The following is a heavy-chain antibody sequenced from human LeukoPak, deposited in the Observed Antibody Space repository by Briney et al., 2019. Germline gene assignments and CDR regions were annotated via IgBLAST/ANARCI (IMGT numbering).Heavy chain of an antibody. Sequence: GASVKVSCKASGGTFSSYAISWVRQAPGQGLEWMGGIIPIFGTAYYAQKFQGRVTITADESTSTAYMELSSLRSEDTAVYYCASLGVFYDSSGYYSYWGQGTLVTVSS. CDR3: ASLGVFYDSSGYYSY. J-gene: IGHJ4*02. D-gene: IGHD3-22*01. CDR1: GGTFSSYA. V-gene: IGHV1-69*13. CDR2: IIPIFGTA.